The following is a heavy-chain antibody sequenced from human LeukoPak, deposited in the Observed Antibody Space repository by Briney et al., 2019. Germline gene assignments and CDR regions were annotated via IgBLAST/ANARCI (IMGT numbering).Heavy chain of an antibody. CDR1: GGSICSGSYY. CDR3: ARDFGGYYPIDAFDI. V-gene: IGHV4-61*02. CDR2: IYTSGST. Sequence: SETLSFTCTVSGGSICSGSYYWSWIRQPAGKGLEWIGRIYTSGSTNYNPSLKSRVTISVDTSKNQFSLKLSSVTAADTAVYYCARDFGGYYPIDAFDIWGQGTMVTVSS. D-gene: IGHD3-22*01. J-gene: IGHJ3*02.